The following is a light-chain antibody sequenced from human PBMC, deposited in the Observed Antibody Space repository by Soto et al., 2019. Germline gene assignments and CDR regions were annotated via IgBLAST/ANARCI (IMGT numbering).Light chain of an antibody. V-gene: IGKV1-39*01. CDR1: QSIDTY. Sequence: DIQMTQSPSSLSASVGDRVTVTCRASQSIDTYLNWYQQRPGQAPKLLIYVASTLKSGVPSRSSGSGSGTHFTLTISSLQPEDFATYYCQQNQDIPPTFGQGTRVERK. CDR3: QQNQDIPPT. CDR2: VAS. J-gene: IGKJ1*01.